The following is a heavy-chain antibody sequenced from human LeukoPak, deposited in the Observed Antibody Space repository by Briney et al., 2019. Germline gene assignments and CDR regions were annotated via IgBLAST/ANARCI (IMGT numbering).Heavy chain of an antibody. CDR1: GFTFSSYA. Sequence: GGSLRLSCAASGFTFSSYATSWVRQAPGKGLEWVSAISGSGGSTYYADSVKGRFTIARDNSKNTLYLQMNSLRAEDTAVYYCVKEYSYGYPFDYWGQGTLVTVSS. D-gene: IGHD5-18*01. CDR3: VKEYSYGYPFDY. V-gene: IGHV3-23*01. J-gene: IGHJ4*02. CDR2: ISGSGGST.